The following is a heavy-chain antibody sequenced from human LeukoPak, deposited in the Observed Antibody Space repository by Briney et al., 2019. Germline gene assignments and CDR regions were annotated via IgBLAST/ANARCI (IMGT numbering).Heavy chain of an antibody. D-gene: IGHD3-10*01. V-gene: IGHV3-43*02. CDR1: GFTFDDYA. J-gene: IGHJ6*02. Sequence: GGSLRLSCAASGFTFDDYAMHWVRQAPGKGLEWVSLISGDGGSTYYADSVKGRFTISRDNSKNSLYLQMNSLRTEDTALYYCAKDRPYYYGSGSYYYYYGMDVWGQGTTVTVFS. CDR3: AKDRPYYYGSGSYYYYYGMDV. CDR2: ISGDGGST.